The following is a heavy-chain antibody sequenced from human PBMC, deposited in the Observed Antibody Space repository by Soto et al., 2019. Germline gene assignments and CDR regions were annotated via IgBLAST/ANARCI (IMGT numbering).Heavy chain of an antibody. J-gene: IGHJ6*02. D-gene: IGHD2-15*01. CDR1: GGSFSGHY. CDR2: INHSGST. CDR3: ARGRDDCGGGTCYYYYGMDV. V-gene: IGHV4-34*01. Sequence: PSETLSLTCAVYGGSFSGHYWSWIRQPPGKGLERMGEINHSGSTNYNPSLKSRVTISVDTSKKQFSLMLTSVTAADTAVYYFARGRDDCGGGTCYYYYGMDVWGQGTTVTVSS.